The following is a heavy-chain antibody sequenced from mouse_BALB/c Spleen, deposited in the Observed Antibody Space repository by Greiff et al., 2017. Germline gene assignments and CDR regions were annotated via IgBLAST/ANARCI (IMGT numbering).Heavy chain of an antibody. V-gene: IGHV5-6-3*01. D-gene: IGHD1-1*01. J-gene: IGHJ4*01. CDR3: ARRSYGDYYAMDY. CDR2: INSNGGST. CDR1: GFTFSSYG. Sequence: EVHLVESGGGLVQPGGSLKLSCAASGFTFSSYGMSWVRQTPDKRLELVATINSNGGSTYYPDSVKGRFTISRDNAKNTLYLQMSSLKSEDTAMYYCARRSYGDYYAMDYWGQGTSVTVSS.